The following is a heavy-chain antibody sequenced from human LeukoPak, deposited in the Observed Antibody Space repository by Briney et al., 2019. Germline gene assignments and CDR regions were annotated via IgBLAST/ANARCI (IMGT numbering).Heavy chain of an antibody. Sequence: GGSLRLSCAASGFTFSSYAMHWVRQAPGKGLEWVSGISWNSGSIGYADSVKGRFTISRDNAKNSLYLQMNSLRAEDMALYYCAKDISPFYSSSWLIRAFDIWGQGTMVTVSS. CDR2: ISWNSGSI. CDR1: GFTFSSYA. V-gene: IGHV3-9*03. J-gene: IGHJ3*02. D-gene: IGHD6-13*01. CDR3: AKDISPFYSSSWLIRAFDI.